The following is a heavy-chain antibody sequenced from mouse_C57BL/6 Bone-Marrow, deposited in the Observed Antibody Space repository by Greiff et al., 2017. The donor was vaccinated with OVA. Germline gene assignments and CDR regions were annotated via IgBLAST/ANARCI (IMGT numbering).Heavy chain of an antibody. Sequence: VQLVESGAELARPGASVKLSCKASGYTFTSYGISWVKQRTGQGLEWIGEIYPRSGNTYYNEKFKGKATLTADKSSSTAYMELRSLTSEDSAVYFCARGGKNYFDYWGQGTTLTVSS. D-gene: IGHD2-1*01. CDR2: IYPRSGNT. CDR1: GYTFTSYG. V-gene: IGHV1-81*01. CDR3: ARGGKNYFDY. J-gene: IGHJ2*01.